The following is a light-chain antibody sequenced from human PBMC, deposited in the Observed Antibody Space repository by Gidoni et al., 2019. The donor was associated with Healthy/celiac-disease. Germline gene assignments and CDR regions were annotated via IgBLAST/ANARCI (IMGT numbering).Light chain of an antibody. J-gene: IGKJ4*01. V-gene: IGKV3-11*01. CDR2: AAS. CDR3: QQRSNWPPRVT. CDR1: QSVSNY. Sequence: EFVLTQSPATLSLSPGERATLSCRARQSVSNYLAWYQQKPGQAPRLLIYAASNRATGIPARFSGSGSGTDFNLTISSIRPEDFAVDYCQQRSNWPPRVTFGGGTKVEIK.